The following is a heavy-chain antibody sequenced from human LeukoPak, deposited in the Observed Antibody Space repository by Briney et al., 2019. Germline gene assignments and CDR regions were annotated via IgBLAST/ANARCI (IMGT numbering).Heavy chain of an antibody. CDR3: ASGDGLVISFGIWSPSYQWDY. D-gene: IGHD3-9*01. CDR1: GYTFTGYY. J-gene: IGHJ4*02. Sequence: ASVKVSCKASGYTFTGYYIYWVRQAPGQGLEWMGWLNPLNGGTNFAQRFQGRVTMTRDTSISTAYMELNRLRSDDTAVYYCASGDGLVISFGIWSPSYQWDYWGQGTLVTVSS. CDR2: LNPLNGGT. V-gene: IGHV1-2*02.